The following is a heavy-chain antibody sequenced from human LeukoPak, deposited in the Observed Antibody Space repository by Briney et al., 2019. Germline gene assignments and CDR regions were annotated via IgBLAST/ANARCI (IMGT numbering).Heavy chain of an antibody. D-gene: IGHD4-17*01. J-gene: IGHJ4*02. V-gene: IGHV1-18*01. CDR1: GYTFTSYG. Sequence: ASVKVSCKASGYTFTSYGISWVRQAPGQGLEWMGWISAYNGNTNYAQKLQGRVTTTTDTSTSTAYMELRSLRSDDTAVYYCARDWQNSTVTTLILTFGYWGQGTLVTVSS. CDR3: ARDWQNSTVTTLILTFGY. CDR2: ISAYNGNT.